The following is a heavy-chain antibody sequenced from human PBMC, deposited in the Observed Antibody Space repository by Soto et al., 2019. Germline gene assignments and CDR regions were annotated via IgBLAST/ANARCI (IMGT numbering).Heavy chain of an antibody. J-gene: IGHJ3*02. V-gene: IGHV4-34*01. D-gene: IGHD5-12*01. CDR1: GGSFSGYY. Sequence: SETLSLTCAVYGGSFSGYYWSWIRQPPGKGLEWIGEINHSGSTNYNPSLKSRVTISVDTSKNQFSLKLSSVTAADTAVYYCARRQRNRTHSYIVATIPYAFDIWGQGTMVTVSS. CDR3: ARRQRNRTHSYIVATIPYAFDI. CDR2: INHSGST.